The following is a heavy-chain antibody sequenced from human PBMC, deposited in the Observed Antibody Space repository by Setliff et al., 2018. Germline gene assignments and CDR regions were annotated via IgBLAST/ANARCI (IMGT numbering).Heavy chain of an antibody. CDR2: IYYSGST. CDR1: GGSISSGGYY. J-gene: IGHJ4*02. CDR3: ARQEDDSSGYYSTD. V-gene: IGHV4-31*03. D-gene: IGHD3-22*01. Sequence: SETLSLTCTVSGGSISSGGYYWSWIRQHPGKGLEWIGYIYYSGSTYYNPSLKSRVTISVDTSKNQFSLKLSSVTAADTAVYYCARQEDDSSGYYSTDWGQGTLVTVSS.